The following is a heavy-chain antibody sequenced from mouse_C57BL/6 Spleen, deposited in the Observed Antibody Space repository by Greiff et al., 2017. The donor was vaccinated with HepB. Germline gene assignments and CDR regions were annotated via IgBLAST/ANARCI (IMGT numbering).Heavy chain of an antibody. CDR1: GYAFTNYL. Sequence: QVQLQQSGAELVRPGPSVKVSCKASGYAFTNYLIEGVKQRPGQGLEWIGVINPGSGGTNYNEKFKGKATLTADKSSSTAYMQLSSLTSEDSAVYFCARNYYGNYEFAYWGQGTLVTVSA. CDR3: ARNYYGNYEFAY. J-gene: IGHJ3*01. V-gene: IGHV1-54*01. D-gene: IGHD2-1*01. CDR2: INPGSGGT.